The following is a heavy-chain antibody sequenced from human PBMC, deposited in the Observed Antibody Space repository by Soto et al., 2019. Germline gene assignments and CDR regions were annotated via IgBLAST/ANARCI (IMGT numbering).Heavy chain of an antibody. CDR3: AREGRFGSKAPMSWFDP. CDR1: GGTFSSSA. CDR2: ITPIFGTP. D-gene: IGHD2-15*01. Sequence: WASVKVSCKASGGTFSSSAISWVRQAPGQGLEWMGGITPIFGTPSQAQKFQGRVRITADESTSTVYMELSSLRSEDTAVYYCAREGRFGSKAPMSWFDPWGQGTLVTVSS. V-gene: IGHV1-69*13. J-gene: IGHJ5*02.